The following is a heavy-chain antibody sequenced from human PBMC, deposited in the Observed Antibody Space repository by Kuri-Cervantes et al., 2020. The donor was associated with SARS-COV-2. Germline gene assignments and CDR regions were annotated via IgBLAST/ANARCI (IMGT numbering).Heavy chain of an antibody. CDR2: IYYHGST. CDR3: ARDREVWVMTARVFYYGMDV. CDR1: GRSTSRYY. Sequence: LSRTVPGRSTSRYYWSWIRRPPGKGLEWIGHIYYHGSTNYNTSLKSRVTISVDTSKNQFSLKLSSVTAADTAVYYCARDREVWVMTARVFYYGMDVWGQGTTVTVSS. J-gene: IGHJ6*02. D-gene: IGHD2-21*02. V-gene: IGHV4-59*01.